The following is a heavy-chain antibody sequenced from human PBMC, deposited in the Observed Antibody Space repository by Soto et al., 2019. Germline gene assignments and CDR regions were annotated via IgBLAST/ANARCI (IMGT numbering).Heavy chain of an antibody. CDR2: ISGSGGST. V-gene: IGHV3-23*01. J-gene: IGHJ4*02. CDR1: VFTFSSYA. D-gene: IGHD3-9*01. CDR3: AKLNTYYDILTGYQFDY. Sequence: GGSLRLSCAASVFTFSSYAMSWVRQAPGKGLEWVSAISGSGGSTYYADSVKGRFTISRDNSKNTLYLQMNSLRAEDTAVYYCAKLNTYYDILTGYQFDYWGQGTLVTVSS.